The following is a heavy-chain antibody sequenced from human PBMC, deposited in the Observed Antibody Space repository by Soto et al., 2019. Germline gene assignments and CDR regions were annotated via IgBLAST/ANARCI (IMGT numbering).Heavy chain of an antibody. J-gene: IGHJ4*02. Sequence: VASVKVSCKASGGTFSSDAVSWLRQSPGQGLEWMGGLIPILGTTHYAQKFQGRVTITADESTNTAYMELSGLRSDDTAVYYCARASGYVSGWYHDYWGQGTRVTVSS. CDR1: GGTFSSDA. D-gene: IGHD6-19*01. CDR3: ARASGYVSGWYHDY. CDR2: LIPILGTT. V-gene: IGHV1-69*13.